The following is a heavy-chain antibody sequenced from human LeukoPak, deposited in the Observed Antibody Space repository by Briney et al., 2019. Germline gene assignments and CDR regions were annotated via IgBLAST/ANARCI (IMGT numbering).Heavy chain of an antibody. CDR2: IYTSGNT. CDR1: GYSISSGYY. Sequence: SETLSLTCTVSGYSISSGYYWGWIRQPPGKGLEWIGSIYTSGNTNYNPSLKSRVTISVDTSKNQFSLKLSSVTAADTAVYYCAREGGYSYGDAPLHFDYWGQGTLVTVSS. J-gene: IGHJ4*02. V-gene: IGHV4-38-2*02. CDR3: AREGGYSYGDAPLHFDY. D-gene: IGHD5-18*01.